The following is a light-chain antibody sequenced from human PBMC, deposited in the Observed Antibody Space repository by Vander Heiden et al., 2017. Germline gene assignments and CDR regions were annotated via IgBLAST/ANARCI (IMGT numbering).Light chain of an antibody. CDR3: AVWDNSLDGWV. CDR1: SPNIGSKP. CDR2: SNS. J-gene: IGLJ3*02. V-gene: IGLV1-44*01. Sequence: QSVLTQAPSASGTPGQRVTISCSGSSPNIGSKPVSWYQQFPGTAPKLLIYSNSQRPSGVPDRFSGSKSGTSASLAISGLQSDDEADYYCAVWDNSLDGWVFGGGTKLTVL.